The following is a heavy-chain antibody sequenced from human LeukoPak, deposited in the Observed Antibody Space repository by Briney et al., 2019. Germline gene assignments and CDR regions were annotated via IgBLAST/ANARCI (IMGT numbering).Heavy chain of an antibody. CDR2: INPNSGGT. J-gene: IGHJ4*02. CDR3: ASGVHYYDSSQGFDY. D-gene: IGHD3-22*01. CDR1: GYTFTGYY. Sequence: ASVKVSCKASGYTFTGYYMHWVRQAPGQGLEWMGWINPNSGGTNYAQKFQGRVTMTRDTSISTAYMELSRLRSDDTAVYYCASGVHYYDSSQGFDYWGQGTLVTVSS. V-gene: IGHV1-2*02.